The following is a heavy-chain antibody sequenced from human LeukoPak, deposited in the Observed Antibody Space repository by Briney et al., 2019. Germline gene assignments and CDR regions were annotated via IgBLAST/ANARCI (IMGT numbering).Heavy chain of an antibody. CDR1: GGTFSSYA. D-gene: IGHD3-10*01. CDR3: ARVRWVRGVSSKNGGYFDY. Sequence: GASVKLSCKASGGTFSSYAISWVRQAPGQGLGWMGGIIPIFGTANYAQKFQGRVTITTDESTSTAYMELSSLRSDDTAVYYCARVRWVRGVSSKNGGYFDYWGQGTLVTVSS. J-gene: IGHJ4*02. V-gene: IGHV1-69*05. CDR2: IIPIFGTA.